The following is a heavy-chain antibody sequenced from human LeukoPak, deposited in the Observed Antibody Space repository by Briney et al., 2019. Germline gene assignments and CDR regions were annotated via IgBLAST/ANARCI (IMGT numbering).Heavy chain of an antibody. D-gene: IGHD3-22*01. CDR1: GGSTSGYY. CDR3: ASSREIVVVHPFDY. Sequence: SETLSLTCTVSGGSTSGYYWSWIRQPAGQGLEWIGRIYSSGSTNYNSSLKSRVTISVDTSKNQFSLKLSSVTAADTAVYYCASSREIVVVHPFDYWGQGTLVTVSS. J-gene: IGHJ4*02. V-gene: IGHV4-4*07. CDR2: IYSSGST.